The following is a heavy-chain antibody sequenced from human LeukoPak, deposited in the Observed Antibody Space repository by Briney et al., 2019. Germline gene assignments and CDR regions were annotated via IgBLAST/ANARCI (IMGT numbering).Heavy chain of an antibody. J-gene: IGHJ4*02. V-gene: IGHV3-48*03. D-gene: IGHD2-15*01. CDR2: ISSTGNTI. CDR3: ARGLRASSAD. Sequence: GGSLRLSCAASGFTFSNYEMYWVRQAPGKGLEWVSYISSTGNTINYADSVKGRFTISRDNAKNSLYLQMNSLRAEDTAIYYCARGLRASSADWGQGTLVTVSS. CDR1: GFTFSNYE.